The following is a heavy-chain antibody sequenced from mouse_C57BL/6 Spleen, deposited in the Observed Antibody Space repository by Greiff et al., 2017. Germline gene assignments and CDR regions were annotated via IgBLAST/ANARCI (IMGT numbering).Heavy chain of an antibody. D-gene: IGHD1-1*01. Sequence: VQLQQSGAELVRPGSSVKMSCKTSGYTFTSYGINWVKQRPGQGLEWIGYIYLGNGYTEYNEKFKGKATLTSDTSSSTACMQLSSLTSEDSAIXFGARGARGSSYGDYFDYWGQGTTLTVSS. CDR1: GYTFTSYG. V-gene: IGHV1-58*01. CDR2: IYLGNGYT. J-gene: IGHJ2*01. CDR3: ARGARGSSYGDYFDY.